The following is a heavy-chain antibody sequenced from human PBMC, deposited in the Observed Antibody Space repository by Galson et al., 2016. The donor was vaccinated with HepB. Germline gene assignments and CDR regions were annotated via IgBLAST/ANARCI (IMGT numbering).Heavy chain of an antibody. D-gene: IGHD2-2*01. CDR1: GFTFNNYW. CDR2: ISGDGTNT. V-gene: IGHV3-74*01. Sequence: SLRLSCAASGFTFNNYWMHWVRQAPGTGLVWVSRISGDGTNTFYADSVKGRFTISRDNARNTVYMQMDSLTVEDTAVYYRASKVARRSIGVLEFWDHGTMVTVSA. CDR3: ASKVARRSIGVLEF. J-gene: IGHJ3*01.